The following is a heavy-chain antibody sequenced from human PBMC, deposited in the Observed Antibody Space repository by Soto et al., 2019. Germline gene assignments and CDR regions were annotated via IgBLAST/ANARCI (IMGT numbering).Heavy chain of an antibody. D-gene: IGHD4-17*01. CDR2: FDPEDGET. CDR1: GYTLTELS. Sequence: GASVKVSCKVSGYTLTELSMHWVRQAPGKGLEWVGGFDPEDGETIYAQKFQGRVTMTEDTSTDTAYVELSSLRSEDTAVYYCATGPRPENYGGNVFFDYWGQGTLVTVSS. V-gene: IGHV1-24*01. CDR3: ATGPRPENYGGNVFFDY. J-gene: IGHJ4*02.